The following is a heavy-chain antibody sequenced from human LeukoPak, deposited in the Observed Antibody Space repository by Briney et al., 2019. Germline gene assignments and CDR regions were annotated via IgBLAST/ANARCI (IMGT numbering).Heavy chain of an antibody. V-gene: IGHV1-24*01. D-gene: IGHD6-19*01. CDR3: ATSALITVAGTFDY. Sequence: ASVKVSCKXSGYTLTELSMHWVRQAPGKGLEWMGGFDPEDGETIYAQKFQGRVTMTEDTSTDTAYMELSSLRSEDTAVYYCATSALITVAGTFDYWGQGTLVTVSS. CDR2: FDPEDGET. CDR1: GYTLTELS. J-gene: IGHJ4*02.